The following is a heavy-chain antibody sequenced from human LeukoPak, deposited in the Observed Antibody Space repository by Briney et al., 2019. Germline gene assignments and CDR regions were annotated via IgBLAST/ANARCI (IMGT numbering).Heavy chain of an antibody. CDR2: IYSGGST. D-gene: IGHD3-22*01. CDR1: GFTLSSNY. Sequence: GGSLRLSCAASGFTLSSNYMSWVRQAPGKGLEWVSVIYSGGSTYYADSVKGRFTISRDNSKNTLYLQMNSLRAEDTAVYYCARDRGSDYYDSSGPLDYWGQGTLVTVSS. J-gene: IGHJ4*02. V-gene: IGHV3-53*01. CDR3: ARDRGSDYYDSSGPLDY.